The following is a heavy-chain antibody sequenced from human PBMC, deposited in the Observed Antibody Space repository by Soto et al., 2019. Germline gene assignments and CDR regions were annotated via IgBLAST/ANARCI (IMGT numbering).Heavy chain of an antibody. V-gene: IGHV3-23*01. D-gene: IGHD2-15*01. J-gene: IGHJ4*02. CDR2: ISGSGGST. CDR1: GFTFSSYA. CDR3: AKGKGLKYCSGGSCYFDY. Sequence: GGSLRLSCVASGFTFSSYAMSWVRQAPGKGLEWVSAISGSGGSTYYADSVKGRFTISRDNSKNTLYLQMNSLRAEDTAVYYCAKGKGLKYCSGGSCYFDYWGQGTLVTVSS.